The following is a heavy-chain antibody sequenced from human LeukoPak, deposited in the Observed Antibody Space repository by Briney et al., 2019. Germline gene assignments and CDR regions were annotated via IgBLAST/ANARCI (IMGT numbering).Heavy chain of an antibody. D-gene: IGHD3-10*01. J-gene: IGHJ6*02. CDR3: AKGPKRLWFGELLPYYYGMDV. Sequence: GGSLRLSCAASGFTFSSYAMSWVRQAPGKGLEWVSAISGSGGSTYYADSVKGRFTISRDNSKNTLYLQMNSLRAEDTAVYYCAKGPKRLWFGELLPYYYGMDVWGQGTTVTVSS. V-gene: IGHV3-23*01. CDR2: ISGSGGST. CDR1: GFTFSSYA.